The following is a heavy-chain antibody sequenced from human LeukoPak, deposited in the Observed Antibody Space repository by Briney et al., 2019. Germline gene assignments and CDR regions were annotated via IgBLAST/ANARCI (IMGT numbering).Heavy chain of an antibody. D-gene: IGHD5-12*01. CDR1: GGSISSYY. CDR2: IYYSGST. CDR3: ARVYHRRGYSGYDSEPYYYYYMDV. V-gene: IGHV4-59*01. Sequence: PSKTLSLTCTVSGGSISSYYWSWIRQPPGKGLEWIGYIYYSGSTNYNPSLKSRVTISVDTSKNQFSLKLSSVTAADTAVYYCARVYHRRGYSGYDSEPYYYYYMDVWGKGTTVTVSS. J-gene: IGHJ6*03.